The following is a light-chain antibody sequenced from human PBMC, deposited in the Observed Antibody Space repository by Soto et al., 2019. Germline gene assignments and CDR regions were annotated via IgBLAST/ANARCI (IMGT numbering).Light chain of an antibody. V-gene: IGKV3-15*01. CDR2: GAS. CDR1: QSVSSN. J-gene: IGKJ1*01. CDR3: QQYNSWWT. Sequence: EIVLTQSPGTLSLSPGERATLSCRASQSVSSNFLAWYQEKPGQAPRLLIYGASTRATGIPARFSGSGSGTEFTLTISSLQSEDFAVYYCQQYNSWWTFGQGTKVDIK.